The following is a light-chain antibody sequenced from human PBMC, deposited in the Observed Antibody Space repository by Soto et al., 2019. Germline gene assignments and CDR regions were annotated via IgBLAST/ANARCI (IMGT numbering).Light chain of an antibody. J-gene: IGKJ1*01. CDR1: QSVSSY. CDR3: QQYNNYPRT. V-gene: IGKV3-11*01. CDR2: DAS. Sequence: EIVLTQSPATLSLPPGERATLSCRASQSVSSYLAWYQQKPGQAPRLLIYDASNRATGIPARFSGSGSGTDFTLTISNLQSDDFATYFCQQYNNYPRTFGQGTKVDIK.